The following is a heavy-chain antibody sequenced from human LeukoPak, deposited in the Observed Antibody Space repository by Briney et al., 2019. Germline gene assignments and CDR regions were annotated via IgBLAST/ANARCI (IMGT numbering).Heavy chain of an antibody. Sequence: PGGSLRLSCAASGFTFSSYWMHWVRQAPGKGLVWVSRINSDGSSTSYADSVKGRFTISRDNAKNTLCLQMNSLRAEDTAVYYCARDQAAAGRGGVWWGQGTLVTVSS. CDR3: ARDQAAAGRGGVW. CDR2: INSDGSST. V-gene: IGHV3-74*01. D-gene: IGHD6-13*01. J-gene: IGHJ4*02. CDR1: GFTFSSYW.